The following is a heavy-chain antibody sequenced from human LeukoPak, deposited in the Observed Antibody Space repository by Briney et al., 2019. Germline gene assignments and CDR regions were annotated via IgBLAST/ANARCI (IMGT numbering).Heavy chain of an antibody. CDR1: GGSINSYY. J-gene: IGHJ3*02. Sequence: PSETLSLTCTVSGGSINSYYWSWIRQPPGKGLERIGEINHSGSTNYNPSLKSRVTISVDTSKNQFSLKLSSVTAADTAVYYCARGPGMIVVVIGAYDIWGQGTMVTVSS. V-gene: IGHV4-34*01. D-gene: IGHD3-22*01. CDR3: ARGPGMIVVVIGAYDI. CDR2: INHSGST.